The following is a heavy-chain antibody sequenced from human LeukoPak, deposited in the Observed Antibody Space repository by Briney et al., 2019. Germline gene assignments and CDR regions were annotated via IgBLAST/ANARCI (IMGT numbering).Heavy chain of an antibody. CDR2: IYYSGST. CDR1: GGSISSNY. Sequence: PSETLSLTCTVSGGSISSNYWSWIQQPPGKGLEWIGYIYYSGSTNYNPSLKSRVTISVDTSKNQFSLKLISVTAADTAVYYRARSRGYFEYWGQGTLVTVSS. J-gene: IGHJ4*02. CDR3: ARSRGYFEY. D-gene: IGHD1-26*01. V-gene: IGHV4-59*01.